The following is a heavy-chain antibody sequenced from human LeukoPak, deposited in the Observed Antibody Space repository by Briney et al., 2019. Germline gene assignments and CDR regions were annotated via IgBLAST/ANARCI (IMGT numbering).Heavy chain of an antibody. D-gene: IGHD6-19*01. V-gene: IGHV3-7*01. CDR3: ARDQGWRAFDV. CDR1: GFTFSNFW. CDR2: IRFDGSEK. Sequence: GGSLRLSCAASGFTFSNFWMSWLRQAPGKGLEWVANIRFDGSEKYYVESVKGRFTMSRDNAKNSLYLQMNSLRAEDTAVYYCARDQGWRAFDVWGQGTMVTVSS. J-gene: IGHJ3*01.